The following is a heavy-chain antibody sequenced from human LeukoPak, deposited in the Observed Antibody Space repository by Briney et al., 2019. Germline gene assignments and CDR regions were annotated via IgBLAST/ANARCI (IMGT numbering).Heavy chain of an antibody. CDR2: IYSGGST. CDR1: GFTFSRYW. J-gene: IGHJ2*01. V-gene: IGHV3-66*01. Sequence: GGSLRLSCAASGFTFSRYWMSWVRQAPGKGLEWVSVIYSGGSTYYADSVKGRFTISRDNSKNTLYLQMNSLRAEDTAVYYCARMRDWYFDLWGRGTLVTVSS. CDR3: ARMRDWYFDL.